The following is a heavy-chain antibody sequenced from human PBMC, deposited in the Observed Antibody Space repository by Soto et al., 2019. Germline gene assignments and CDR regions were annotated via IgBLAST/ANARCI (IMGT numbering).Heavy chain of an antibody. D-gene: IGHD3-10*01. CDR1: GGSFSGYY. CDR3: ARGALRFGELLEGWAKYYFDY. Sequence: SETLSLTCAVYGGSFSGYYWSWIRQPPGKGLEWIGEINHSGSTNYNPSLKSRVTISVDTSKNQFSLKLSSVTAADTAVYYCARGALRFGELLEGWAKYYFDYWGQGTLVTV. V-gene: IGHV4-34*01. CDR2: INHSGST. J-gene: IGHJ4*02.